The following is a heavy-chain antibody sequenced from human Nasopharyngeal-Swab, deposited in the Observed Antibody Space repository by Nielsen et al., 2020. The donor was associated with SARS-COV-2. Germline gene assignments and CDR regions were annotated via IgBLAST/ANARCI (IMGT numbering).Heavy chain of an antibody. CDR2: ISYDGSNK. D-gene: IGHD3-22*01. J-gene: IGHJ4*02. CDR3: AKDGIYYDSSGYWYY. Sequence: GESLKISCAASGFTFSSYAMHWVRQAPGKGLEWVAVISYDGSNKYYADSVKGRFTISRDNSKNTLYLQMNSLRAEDTAVYYCAKDGIYYDSSGYWYYWGQGTLVTVSS. V-gene: IGHV3-30-3*01. CDR1: GFTFSSYA.